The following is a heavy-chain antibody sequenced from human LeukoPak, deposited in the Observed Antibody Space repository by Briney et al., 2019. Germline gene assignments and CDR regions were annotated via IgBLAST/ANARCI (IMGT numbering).Heavy chain of an antibody. CDR2: ISSSGNTI. D-gene: IGHD6-19*01. Sequence: GGSLRLSCAASGFTFSNYSMNWVRQAPGKGLEWVSYISSSGNTIYYADSVKGRFTISRDNAKNSLYLQMNSLRAEDTAVYYCARDGETGYSSADFDYWGQGTLVTVSS. CDR1: GFTFSNYS. V-gene: IGHV3-48*04. CDR3: ARDGETGYSSADFDY. J-gene: IGHJ4*02.